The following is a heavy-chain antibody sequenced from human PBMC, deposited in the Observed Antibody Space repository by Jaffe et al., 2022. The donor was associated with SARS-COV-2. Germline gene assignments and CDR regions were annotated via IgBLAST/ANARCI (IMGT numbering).Heavy chain of an antibody. J-gene: IGHJ4*02. Sequence: EVQLVESGGGLVQPGGSLRLSCAASGFSFSGSHLNWVRQAPGKGLEWVAYIGAGGNTWYADSVQGRFAISRDNAENSLSLQMNGLRREDTALYYCASDRDWAFNSWGQGTLVTVSS. V-gene: IGHV3-48*01. CDR1: GFSFSGSH. CDR3: ASDRDWAFNS. D-gene: IGHD3-9*01. CDR2: IGAGGNT.